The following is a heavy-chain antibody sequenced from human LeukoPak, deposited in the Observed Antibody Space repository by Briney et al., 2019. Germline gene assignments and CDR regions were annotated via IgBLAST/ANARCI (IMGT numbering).Heavy chain of an antibody. V-gene: IGHV3-48*03. CDR3: ARDGGLPWFGELLSEPGYFDY. Sequence: PGGSLRLSCAASGFTFSSYEMNWVRQAPGKGLEWVSYISSSGSTIYYADSVKGRFTISRDNAKNSLYLQMNSLRAEDTAVYYCARDGGLPWFGELLSEPGYFDYWGQGTLVTVSS. CDR2: ISSSGSTI. J-gene: IGHJ4*02. D-gene: IGHD3-10*01. CDR1: GFTFSSYE.